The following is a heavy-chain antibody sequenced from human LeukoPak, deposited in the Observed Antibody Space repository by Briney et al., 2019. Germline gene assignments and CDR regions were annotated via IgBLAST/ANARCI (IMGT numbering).Heavy chain of an antibody. CDR3: ARDRYYDSSGYIYFYGMDV. V-gene: IGHV1-18*01. J-gene: IGHJ6*02. CDR1: GYTFTNYG. Sequence: ASVKVSCKASGYTFTNYGFSWVRQAPGQGLEWMGWTSVYNENTNYALKFQGRLTMTTDTSTSTAYMELWGLRSDDTAVYYCARDRYYDSSGYIYFYGMDVWGQGTTVTVSS. CDR2: TSVYNENT. D-gene: IGHD3-22*01.